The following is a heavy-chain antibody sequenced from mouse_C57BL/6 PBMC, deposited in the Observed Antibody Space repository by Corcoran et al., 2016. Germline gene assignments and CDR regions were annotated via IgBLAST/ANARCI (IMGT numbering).Heavy chain of an antibody. V-gene: IGHV1-26*01. D-gene: IGHD4-1*01. J-gene: IGHJ2*01. CDR3: APNWYFDY. CDR1: GYTFTDYY. CDR2: INPNNGGT. Sequence: EVQLQQSGPELVKPGASVKISCKASGYTFTDYYMNWVKQSHGKSLEWIGDINPNNGGTSYNQKFKGKATLTVDKSSSTAYMELRSLTSEDSAVYYCAPNWYFDYWGQGTTLTVSS.